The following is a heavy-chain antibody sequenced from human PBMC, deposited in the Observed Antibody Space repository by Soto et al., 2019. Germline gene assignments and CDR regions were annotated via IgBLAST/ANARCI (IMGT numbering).Heavy chain of an antibody. CDR3: AKASDYGDYALDY. Sequence: QVQLVESGGGVVQPGRSLRLSCAASGFTFSSYGMHWVRQAPGKGLEWVAVISYDGSNKYYADSVKGRFTISRDNSKNTLYLQMNSLRAEDTAVYYCAKASDYGDYALDYCGQGTLVTVSS. CDR1: GFTFSSYG. J-gene: IGHJ4*02. CDR2: ISYDGSNK. D-gene: IGHD4-17*01. V-gene: IGHV3-30*18.